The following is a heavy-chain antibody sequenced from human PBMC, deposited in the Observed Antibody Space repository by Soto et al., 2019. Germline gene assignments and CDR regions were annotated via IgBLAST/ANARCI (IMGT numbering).Heavy chain of an antibody. Sequence: GGSLRLSCAASGFSFSSYVMSWVRQAPGKGLEWVSAISGSGGNTFYADSVKGRFTVSRDNSKNTLYLQMDSLRAEDTAIYYCAKAEDNYDVLTGYYLGNYFFDYWGQGTLVTVS. V-gene: IGHV3-23*01. CDR2: ISGSGGNT. CDR1: GFSFSSYV. J-gene: IGHJ4*02. D-gene: IGHD3-9*01. CDR3: AKAEDNYDVLTGYYLGNYFFDY.